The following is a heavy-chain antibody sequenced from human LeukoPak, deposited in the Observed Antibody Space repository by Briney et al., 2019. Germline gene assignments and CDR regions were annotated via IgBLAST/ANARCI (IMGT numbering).Heavy chain of an antibody. D-gene: IGHD6-13*01. CDR3: AGIAAAVRRFDP. J-gene: IGHJ5*02. CDR1: GGSFSGYY. V-gene: IGHV4-34*01. CDR2: INHSGST. Sequence: SETLSLTCAVYGGSFSGYYWSWIRQPPGKGLEWIGEINHSGSTNYNPSLKSRVTISVDTSKNRFSLKLSSVTAADTAVYYCAGIAAAVRRFDPWGQGTLVTVSS.